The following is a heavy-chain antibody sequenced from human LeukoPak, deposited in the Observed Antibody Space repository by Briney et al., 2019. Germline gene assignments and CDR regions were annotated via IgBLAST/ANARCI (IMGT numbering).Heavy chain of an antibody. D-gene: IGHD6-19*01. Sequence: SVKVSCKASGGTFSSYAISWVRQAPGQGLEWMGGIIPIFGTADYAQKFQGRVTITADESTSTAYMELSSLRSEDTAVYYCASLSFYSSGWYHFQHWGQGTLVTVSS. CDR1: GGTFSSYA. CDR3: ASLSFYSSGWYHFQH. CDR2: IIPIFGTA. J-gene: IGHJ1*01. V-gene: IGHV1-69*13.